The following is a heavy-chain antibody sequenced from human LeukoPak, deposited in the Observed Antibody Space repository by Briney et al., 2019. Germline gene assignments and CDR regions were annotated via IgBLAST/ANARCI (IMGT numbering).Heavy chain of an antibody. J-gene: IGHJ1*01. Sequence: GGSLRLSCVVSGFTFTRCWMNWVRQAPGKGLEWVAHINPDGRDTYYVDSVKGRFTISRDNAQNSMYLQMNSLRVEDTAVYYCTSWGDTTAEYFQRWGQGTLVTVSS. CDR3: TSWGDTTAEYFQR. CDR1: GFTFTRCW. CDR2: INPDGRDT. V-gene: IGHV3-7*01. D-gene: IGHD2-21*02.